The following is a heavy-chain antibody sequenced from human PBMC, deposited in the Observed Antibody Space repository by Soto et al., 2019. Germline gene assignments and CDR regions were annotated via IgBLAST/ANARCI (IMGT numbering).Heavy chain of an antibody. CDR3: ARNLIKGYCSGGSCRNDAFDI. D-gene: IGHD2-15*01. CDR1: AFYFSGYS. CDR2: ISTNGRTT. V-gene: IGHV3-48*01. J-gene: IGHJ3*02. Sequence: GGSLRLSCAASAFYFSGYSMNWVRQAPGKGLEWLSFISTNGRTTFYSDSVKGRFTISRDNAQNSLYLQMNSLRAEDTAVYYCARNLIKGYCSGGSCRNDAFDIWGPGTMVTVSS.